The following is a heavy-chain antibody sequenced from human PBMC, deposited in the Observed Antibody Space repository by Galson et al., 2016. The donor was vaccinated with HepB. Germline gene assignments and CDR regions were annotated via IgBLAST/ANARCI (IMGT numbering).Heavy chain of an antibody. V-gene: IGHV3-23*01. CDR3: AKDPGRGSGWFFFDS. CDR1: GFTFSSYT. Sequence: SLRLSCAASGFTFSSYTISWVRQAPGMGLEWVSSISGSGSFTYFADSVKGRFTISRDNSKNTLYLQMNSLRAEDTATYYCAKDPGRGSGWFFFDSWGQGTLVTVSS. J-gene: IGHJ4*02. D-gene: IGHD6-19*01. CDR2: ISGSGSFT.